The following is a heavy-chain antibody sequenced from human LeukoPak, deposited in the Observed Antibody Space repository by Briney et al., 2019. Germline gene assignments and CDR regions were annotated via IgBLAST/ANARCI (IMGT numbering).Heavy chain of an antibody. V-gene: IGHV4-34*01. D-gene: IGHD3-16*02. CDR3: ARRLITFGGVIVIQGGAFDI. CDR1: GGSFSGYY. Sequence: PSETLSLTCAVYGGSFSGYYWSWIRQPPGKGLEWIGEINHSGSTNYNPSLKSRVTISVDTSKNQFSLKLSSVTAADTAVYYCARRLITFGGVIVIQGGAFDIWGQGTMVTVSS. CDR2: INHSGST. J-gene: IGHJ3*02.